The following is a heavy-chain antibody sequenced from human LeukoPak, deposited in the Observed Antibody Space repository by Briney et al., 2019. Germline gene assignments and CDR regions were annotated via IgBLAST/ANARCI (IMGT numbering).Heavy chain of an antibody. D-gene: IGHD3-3*01. CDR2: MNPNSGNT. J-gene: IGHJ4*02. CDR3: ARATTWSGNFYYFDY. Sequence: ASVKASCKASGYTFTSYDINWVRQATGQGLEWMGWMNPNSGNTGYAQKFQGRVTITRNTSISTAYMELSSLRSEDTAVYYCARATTWSGNFYYFDYWGQGTLVTVSS. V-gene: IGHV1-8*03. CDR1: GYTFTSYD.